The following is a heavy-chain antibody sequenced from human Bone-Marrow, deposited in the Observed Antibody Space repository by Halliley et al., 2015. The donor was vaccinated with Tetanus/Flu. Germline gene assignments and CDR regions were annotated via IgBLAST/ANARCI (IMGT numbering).Heavy chain of an antibody. CDR2: ISGGSTFT. V-gene: IGHV3-11*05. D-gene: IGHD4-17*01. Sequence: WLSCISGGSTFTDYADSVKGRFTISRDNAKNSLYLQMDSLRVEDTAIYYCARDGRMTTVTYFDYWGQGTLVTVSS. CDR3: ARDGRMTTVTYFDY. J-gene: IGHJ4*02.